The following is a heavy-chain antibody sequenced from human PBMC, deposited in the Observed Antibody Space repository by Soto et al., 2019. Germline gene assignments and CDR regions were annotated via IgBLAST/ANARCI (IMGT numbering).Heavy chain of an antibody. J-gene: IGHJ6*03. CDR3: ASHDCSGGSCYPGYYYYMDV. Sequence: ASVKVSCKASGYTFTSYYMHWVRQAPGQGLERMGIINPSGGSTSYAQKYQGRVTMTRDASTSTVYMELSSLRSEDTAVYYCASHDCSGGSCYPGYYYYMDVWGKGTTVTVSS. CDR2: INPSGGST. D-gene: IGHD2-15*01. V-gene: IGHV1-46*03. CDR1: GYTFTSYY.